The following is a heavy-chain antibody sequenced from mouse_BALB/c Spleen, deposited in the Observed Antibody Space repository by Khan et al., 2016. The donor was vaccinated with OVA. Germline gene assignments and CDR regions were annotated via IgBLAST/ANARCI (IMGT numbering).Heavy chain of an antibody. Sequence: EVQLQESGPGLVKPSLSLSLTCTVTGYSITSDYAWNWIRQFPGHKLEWMGYIRYSGRTSYTPSLKSRISITRDTSTNQVFLQLYSVTTEDTATYFCVRGRAYWGQGTLVTVSA. CDR1: GYSITSDYA. V-gene: IGHV3-2*02. CDR2: IRYSGRT. CDR3: VRGRAY. J-gene: IGHJ3*01. D-gene: IGHD3-3*01.